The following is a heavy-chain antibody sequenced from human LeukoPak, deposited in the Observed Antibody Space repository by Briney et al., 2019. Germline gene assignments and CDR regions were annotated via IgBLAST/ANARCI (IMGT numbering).Heavy chain of an antibody. Sequence: GGSLRLSCAASGFTFSSYWMSWVRQAPGKGLEWVANIKQDGSEKYYVDSVKGRFTISRDNAKNSLYLQMNSLRAEDTAVYYCARETYYYDSSGDFDYWGQGTLVTVSS. V-gene: IGHV3-7*01. J-gene: IGHJ4*02. D-gene: IGHD3-22*01. CDR3: ARETYYYDSSGDFDY. CDR2: IKQDGSEK. CDR1: GFTFSSYW.